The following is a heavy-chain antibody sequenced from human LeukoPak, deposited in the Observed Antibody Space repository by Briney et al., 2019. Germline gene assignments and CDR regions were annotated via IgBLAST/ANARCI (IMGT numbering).Heavy chain of an antibody. D-gene: IGHD1-26*01. CDR1: GFTFSSYW. J-gene: IGHJ4*02. V-gene: IGHV3-74*01. CDR3: ARGDESGSYSY. Sequence: GGSLRLSCAASGFTFSSYWMHWVRQAPGKGLVWVSRINSDGSSTSNADSVKGRFTISRDNAKNTLYLQMNSLRAEDTAMYYCARGDESGSYSYWGQGTLVTVSS. CDR2: INSDGSST.